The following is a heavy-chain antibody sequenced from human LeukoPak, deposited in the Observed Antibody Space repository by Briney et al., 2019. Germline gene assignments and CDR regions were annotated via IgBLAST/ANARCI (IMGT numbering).Heavy chain of an antibody. J-gene: IGHJ4*02. D-gene: IGHD3-16*02. CDR3: ARVITFGGVIVDY. CDR2: ISSSSSYI. CDR1: GFTFSSYS. V-gene: IGHV3-21*01. Sequence: GGSLRLSCAASGFTFSSYSMNWVSQAPGKGLEWVSSISSSSSYIYYADSVKGRFTISRDNAKNSLYLQMNSLRAEDTAVYYCARVITFGGVIVDYWGQGTLVTVSS.